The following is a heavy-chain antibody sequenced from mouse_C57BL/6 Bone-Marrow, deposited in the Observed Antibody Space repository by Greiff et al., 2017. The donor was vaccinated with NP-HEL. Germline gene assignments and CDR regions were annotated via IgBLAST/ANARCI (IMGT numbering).Heavy chain of an antibody. CDR2: INPNNGGT. V-gene: IGHV1-26*01. J-gene: IGHJ4*01. CDR1: GYTFTDYY. CDR3: ARGGGSAPMDY. D-gene: IGHD1-1*02. Sequence: EVQLQQSGPELVKPGASVKISCKASGYTFTDYYMNWVKQSHGKSLEWIGDINPNNGGTSYNQKFKGKATLTVDKSSSTAYMELRSLTSEDSAVYYCARGGGSAPMDYWGQGTSVTVSS.